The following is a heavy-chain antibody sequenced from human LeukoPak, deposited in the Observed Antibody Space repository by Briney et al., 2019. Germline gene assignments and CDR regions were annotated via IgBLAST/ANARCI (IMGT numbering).Heavy chain of an antibody. Sequence: PSETLSLTCAVYGGSFSGNYWSWIRQPPGKGLEWIGEINHSGSTNYNPSLKSRVTISVDTSKNQFSLKMSSVTAADTAVYYCARVKLGSGSNFDYWGQGTLVTVSS. J-gene: IGHJ4*02. CDR1: GGSFSGNY. CDR2: INHSGST. V-gene: IGHV4-34*01. D-gene: IGHD3-10*01. CDR3: ARVKLGSGSNFDY.